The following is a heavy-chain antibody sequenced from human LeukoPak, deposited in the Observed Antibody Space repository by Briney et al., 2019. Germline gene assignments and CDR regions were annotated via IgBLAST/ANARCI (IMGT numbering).Heavy chain of an antibody. CDR3: ARDYYDSSGYDAFDI. J-gene: IGHJ3*02. D-gene: IGHD3-22*01. V-gene: IGHV4-59*01. CDR1: GGSLSSYN. CDR2: IYYSGST. Sequence: PSETLSLTCTVSGGSLSSYNWSWIRQPPGKGLEWIGYIYYSGSTNYNPSLTSRVTISVDTSKNQFSLKLSSVTAADTAVYYCARDYYDSSGYDAFDIWGQGTMVTVSS.